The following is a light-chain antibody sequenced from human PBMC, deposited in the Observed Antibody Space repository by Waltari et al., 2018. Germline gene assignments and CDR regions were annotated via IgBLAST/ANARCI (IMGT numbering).Light chain of an antibody. Sequence: DIQMTQSPPSLSASAGDRVTITCRASQAITNYLNWYQQKTGKAPQLLIHDASKLETGVPSRFSGSQSGTHFTLTISSLQPEDIGTYYCQRYDNLPIFAFGPGTKVEI. CDR2: DAS. CDR1: QAITNY. CDR3: QRYDNLPIFA. J-gene: IGKJ3*01. V-gene: IGKV1-33*01.